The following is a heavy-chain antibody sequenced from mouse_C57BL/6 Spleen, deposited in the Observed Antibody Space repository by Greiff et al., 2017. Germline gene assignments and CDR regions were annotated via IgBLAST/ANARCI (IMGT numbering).Heavy chain of an antibody. V-gene: IGHV1-52*01. J-gene: IGHJ1*03. CDR2: IDPSDSET. CDR1: GYTFTSYW. Sequence: VQLQQPGAELVRPGSSVKLSCKASGYTFTSYWMHWVKQRPIQGLEWIGNIDPSDSETHYNQKFKDKATLTVDKSSSTAYMQLSSLTSEDSAVYYCAREGSSRYFDVWGTGTTVTVSS. D-gene: IGHD1-3*01. CDR3: AREGSSRYFDV.